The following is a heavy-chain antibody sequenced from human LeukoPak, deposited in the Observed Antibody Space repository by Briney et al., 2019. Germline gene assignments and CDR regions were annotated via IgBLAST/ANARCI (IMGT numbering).Heavy chain of an antibody. Sequence: ASVKVSCKPSGYTLTSYDINWVRQATGQGLEWMGWMNPNNGNTVYAQKFQGRVTMTRNTSISTAYMELSSLRSEDTAVYYCARGWRYYDFWSGYWERRKDYYGMEVWGPGTTVTVSS. CDR1: GYTLTSYD. D-gene: IGHD3-3*01. CDR2: MNPNNGNT. V-gene: IGHV1-8*01. CDR3: ARGWRYYDFWSGYWERRKDYYGMEV. J-gene: IGHJ6*02.